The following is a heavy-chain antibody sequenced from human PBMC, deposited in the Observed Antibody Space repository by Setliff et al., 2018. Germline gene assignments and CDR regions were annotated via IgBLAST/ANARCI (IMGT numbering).Heavy chain of an antibody. V-gene: IGHV1-3*01. J-gene: IGHJ3*02. D-gene: IGHD3-3*01. CDR3: TRDFLGATASFDI. Sequence: GASVKVSCKASGFTLTSYPIHWVRQAPGQRLEWMGWINPDNGNRKYSQRFQGRVTITRDTSASTVFLELSTLRSEDTAVYYCTRDFLGATASFDIWGQGTRGTVSS. CDR1: GFTLTSYP. CDR2: INPDNGNR.